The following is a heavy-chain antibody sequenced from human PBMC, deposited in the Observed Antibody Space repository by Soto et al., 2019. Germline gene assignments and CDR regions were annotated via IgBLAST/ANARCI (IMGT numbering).Heavy chain of an antibody. CDR1: GGSMRSPIW. J-gene: IGHJ4*02. D-gene: IGHD3-10*01. CDR2: MHHSGAT. V-gene: IGHV4-4*02. CDR3: ATGSLYYYGSGGMWDS. Sequence: QVRLQESGPGLVKPSGTLSLTCLVSGGSMRSPIWWSWVRQAPGKGLEWIAEMHHSGATNYNPSLKSRVIISIDKSNYQFSLNLSAVTAADTAVYYCATGSLYYYGSGGMWDSWGRGALVTVSS.